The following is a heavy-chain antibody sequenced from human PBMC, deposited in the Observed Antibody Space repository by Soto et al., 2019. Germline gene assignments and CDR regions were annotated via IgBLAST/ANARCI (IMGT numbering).Heavy chain of an antibody. CDR3: ARYIYGYVDY. CDR2: ISSSISCT. CDR1: GFTFSDYY. D-gene: IGHD5-18*01. J-gene: IGHJ4*02. V-gene: IGHV3-11*06. Sequence: SLRLSCAASGFTFSDYYMSWIRQAPGKGLEWVSYISSSISCTNYADSVKGRFTISRDNAKNSLYLQMNSLRAEDTAVYYCARYIYGYVDYWGQGTLVTVSS.